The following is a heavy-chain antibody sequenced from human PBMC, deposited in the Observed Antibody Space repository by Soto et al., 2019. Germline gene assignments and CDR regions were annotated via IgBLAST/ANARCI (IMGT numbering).Heavy chain of an antibody. CDR1: GFNFDDSA. CDR2: ITWNSGHI. D-gene: IGHD3-22*01. CDR3: AKGRSSMIVVVTDY. V-gene: IGHV3-9*01. Sequence: PGGSLRLSCVASGFNFDDSAMNWVRQVPGKGLEWVSGITWNSGHILYADSVKGRFTISRDNAKKSLYLELNSLRPEDTALYYCAKGRSSMIVVVTDYWGQGTPVTVSS. J-gene: IGHJ4*02.